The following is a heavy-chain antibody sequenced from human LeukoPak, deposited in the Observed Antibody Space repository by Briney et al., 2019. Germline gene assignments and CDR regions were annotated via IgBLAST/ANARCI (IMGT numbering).Heavy chain of an antibody. V-gene: IGHV1-8*01. Sequence: ASVKVSCKASGYTFTSYDINWVRQATGLGPEWMGWMNPNSGNTGYAQKFQGRVTMTRNTSISTAYLELSSLTSEDTAVYYCARGRNKYDGGNSGSAWFDPWGQGSLVTVSS. CDR1: GYTFTSYD. D-gene: IGHD4-23*01. CDR3: ARGRNKYDGGNSGSAWFDP. CDR2: MNPNSGNT. J-gene: IGHJ5*02.